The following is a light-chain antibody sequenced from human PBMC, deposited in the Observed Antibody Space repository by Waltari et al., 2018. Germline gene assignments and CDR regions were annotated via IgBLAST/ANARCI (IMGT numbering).Light chain of an antibody. J-gene: IGKJ2*01. CDR2: GAS. CDR1: QSVSSSY. CDR3: QQYGSSLPYT. V-gene: IGKV3-20*01. Sequence: EIVLTHSPGTLSLSPGERATLSGRASQSVSSSYLAWYQQKPGQAPRLLIYGASSRATGIPDRFSGSGSGTDFTLTISRLDPEDFAVYYCQQYGSSLPYTFGQGTKLEIK.